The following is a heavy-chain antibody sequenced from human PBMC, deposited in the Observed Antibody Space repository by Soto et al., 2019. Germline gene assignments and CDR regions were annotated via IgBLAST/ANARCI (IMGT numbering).Heavy chain of an antibody. V-gene: IGHV1-69*13. D-gene: IGHD2-15*01. CDR1: GGTFSSYA. CDR3: ARDERGCCSGGSCYSCLGYYYYYGMDV. J-gene: IGHJ6*02. Sequence: GASVKVSCTASGGTFSSYAISWVRQAPGQGLEWMGGTIPIFGTANYAQKFQGRVTITADESTSTAYMELSSLGSEDTAVYYCARDERGCCSGGSCYSCLGYYYYYGMDVWGQGTTVTVSS. CDR2: TIPIFGTA.